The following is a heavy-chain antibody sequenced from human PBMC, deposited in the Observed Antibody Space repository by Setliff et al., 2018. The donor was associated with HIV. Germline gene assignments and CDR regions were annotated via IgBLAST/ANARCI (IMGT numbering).Heavy chain of an antibody. J-gene: IGHJ6*03. Sequence: LSLTCAVYNGSFSGYYWTWIRQPPGKGLEWIGEINDSGSTNYSPSLSSRLTISVDTSKNHVSLRLSSVTAADTGVYYCARHRDPPGTSWIYYYYYMDLWGEGTTVTVSS. CDR1: NGSFSGYY. CDR3: ARHRDPPGTSWIYYYYYMDL. V-gene: IGHV4-34*01. D-gene: IGHD6-13*01. CDR2: INDSGST.